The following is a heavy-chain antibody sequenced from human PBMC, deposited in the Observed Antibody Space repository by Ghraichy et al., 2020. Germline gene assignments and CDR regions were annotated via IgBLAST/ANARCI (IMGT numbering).Heavy chain of an antibody. D-gene: IGHD4-17*01. CDR2: ISGSGGST. V-gene: IGHV3-23*01. CDR1: GFTFSSYA. Sequence: GGSLRLSCAASGFTFSSYAMSWVRQAPGKGLEWVSGISGSGGSTYYAESVKGRFTISRDNSENTLYLQMNSLRAEDTAVYYCAKLTPRTKVTSIVDYWGQGTLVTVSS. CDR3: AKLTPRTKVTSIVDY. J-gene: IGHJ4*02.